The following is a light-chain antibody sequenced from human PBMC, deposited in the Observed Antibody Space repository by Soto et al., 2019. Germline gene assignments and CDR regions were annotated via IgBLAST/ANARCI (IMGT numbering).Light chain of an antibody. CDR2: SNN. CDR1: NSNIGSNT. J-gene: IGLJ2*01. CDR3: APWDDSLNGPV. Sequence: QPVLTQPPSASGTPGQRVTISCSGSNSNIGSNTVNWYQQLPGTAPKLLIYSNNQRPSGVPDRFSGSKSGTSASLAISGLQSEDEADYYCAPWDDSLNGPVFGGGTKVTVL. V-gene: IGLV1-44*01.